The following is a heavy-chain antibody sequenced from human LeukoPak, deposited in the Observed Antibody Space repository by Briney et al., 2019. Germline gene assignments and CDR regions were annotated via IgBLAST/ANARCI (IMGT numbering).Heavy chain of an antibody. Sequence: SGTLSLTCAVSGGSISSSNWWGWVRQPPGKGLEWIGEIYHSGSTYYNPSLKSRVTISVDTSKNQLSLKLSSVTAADTAVYYCARVAAGIGFFQHWGQGTLVTVSS. CDR1: GGSISSSNW. J-gene: IGHJ1*01. D-gene: IGHD6-13*01. CDR3: ARVAAGIGFFQH. V-gene: IGHV4-4*02. CDR2: IYHSGST.